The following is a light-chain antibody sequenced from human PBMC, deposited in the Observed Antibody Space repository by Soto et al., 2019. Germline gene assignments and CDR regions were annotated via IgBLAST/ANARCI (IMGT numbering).Light chain of an antibody. CDR3: CSYTRSNSLVL. CDR2: DVS. CDR1: SSDVGGSDY. Sequence: QSALTQPASVSGSPGQSITISCIGTSSDVGGSDYVSWYQQRPGKAPKLVIYDVSNRPSGVSDRFSGSKSGNTASLTISGLQDEDEADYYCCSYTRSNSLVLFGGGTKLTVL. V-gene: IGLV2-14*01. J-gene: IGLJ2*01.